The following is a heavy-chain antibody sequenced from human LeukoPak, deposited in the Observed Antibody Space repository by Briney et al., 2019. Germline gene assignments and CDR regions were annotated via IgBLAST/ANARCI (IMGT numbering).Heavy chain of an antibody. CDR3: ARDPTHYYGSGTYSHYYGMDV. CDR2: ISSSASTI. D-gene: IGHD3-10*01. J-gene: IGHJ6*02. Sequence: GGSLRLSCAASGFIFSSYEMNWVRQAPGKGLEWVSYISSSASTIHYADSVKGRITVSRDNAKNSLYLQMNSLRAEDTAVYYCARDPTHYYGSGTYSHYYGMDVWGQGTTVTVSS. CDR1: GFIFSSYE. V-gene: IGHV3-48*03.